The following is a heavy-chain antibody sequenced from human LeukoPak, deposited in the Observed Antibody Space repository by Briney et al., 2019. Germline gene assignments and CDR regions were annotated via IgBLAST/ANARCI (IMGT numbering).Heavy chain of an antibody. D-gene: IGHD2-2*01. J-gene: IGHJ6*03. V-gene: IGHV3-30*04. Sequence: PGGSLRLSCAASGFTFSSYAMHWVRQAPGKGLEWVAVISYDGSNKYYADSVKGRFTISRDNSKNTLYLQMNSLRAEDTAVYYCVRDGVLGQLPYYYYYYMDVWGKGTTVTVSS. CDR1: GFTFSSYA. CDR3: VRDGVLGQLPYYYYYYMDV. CDR2: ISYDGSNK.